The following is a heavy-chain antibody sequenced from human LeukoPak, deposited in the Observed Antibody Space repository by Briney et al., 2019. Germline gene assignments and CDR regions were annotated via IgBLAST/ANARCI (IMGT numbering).Heavy chain of an antibody. J-gene: IGHJ4*02. CDR1: GYSFTNYW. Sequence: GESLKISCKGSGYSFTNYWIAWVRQMPGKGLEWMGIIYPDDSDTRYSPSFRGQVTISADKSLSTAYLQWSSLKASDTAIYYCARWGDCSGGRCDIDYWGQGTLVTASS. V-gene: IGHV5-51*01. CDR2: IYPDDSDT. CDR3: ARWGDCSGGRCDIDY. D-gene: IGHD2-15*01.